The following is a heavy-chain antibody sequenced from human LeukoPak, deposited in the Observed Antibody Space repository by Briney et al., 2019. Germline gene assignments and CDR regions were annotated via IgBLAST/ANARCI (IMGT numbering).Heavy chain of an antibody. Sequence: PSETLSLTCAVYGGSFSGYYWSWIRQPPGKGLEWIGEINHSGSTNYNPSLKSRVTISVDTSKNQFSLKLSSVTAADTAVYYCARDASESSGWSGGYYYYYYYMDVWGKGTTVTISS. J-gene: IGHJ6*03. CDR1: GGSFSGYY. CDR3: ARDASESSGWSGGYYYYYYYMDV. V-gene: IGHV4-34*01. D-gene: IGHD6-19*01. CDR2: INHSGST.